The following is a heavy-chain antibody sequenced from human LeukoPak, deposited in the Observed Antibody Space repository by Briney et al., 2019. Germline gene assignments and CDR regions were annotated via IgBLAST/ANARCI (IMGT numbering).Heavy chain of an antibody. CDR3: AKGDKDFDWLLGYDY. CDR1: GYTFDDYA. D-gene: IGHD3-9*01. CDR2: ISWNSGSI. V-gene: IGHV3-9*01. J-gene: IGHJ4*02. Sequence: GGSLRLSCAASGYTFDDYAMHWVRQAPGKGLEWVSGISWNSGSIGYADSVKGRFTISRDNAKNSLYLQMNSLRAEDTALYYCAKGDKDFDWLLGYDYWGQGTLVTVSS.